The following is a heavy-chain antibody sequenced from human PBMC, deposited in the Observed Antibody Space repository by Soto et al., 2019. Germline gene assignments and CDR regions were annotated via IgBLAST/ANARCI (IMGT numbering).Heavy chain of an antibody. D-gene: IGHD2-8*02. J-gene: IGHJ4*02. CDR1: GGSISSYY. CDR2: INHSGST. V-gene: IGHV4-34*01. CDR3: ARDKITGLFDY. Sequence: PSETLSLTCTVSGGSISSYYWSWIRQPPGKGLEWIGEINHSGSTNYNPSLKSRFTISVDTSKNQFSLKLTSVTAADTAVYYCARDKITGLFDYWGQGTLVTVSS.